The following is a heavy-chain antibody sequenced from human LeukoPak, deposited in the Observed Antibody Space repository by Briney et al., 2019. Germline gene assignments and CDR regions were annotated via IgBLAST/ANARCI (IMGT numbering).Heavy chain of an antibody. V-gene: IGHV3-66*01. Sequence: GGSLRLSCAASRFTFSIFGMHWVRQAPGKGLEWVSVIYSGGAAYYPDSVKGRFTISRDLSKNTLYLQMNDLRAEDTAVYYCARVAVAYFDYWGQGTLVTVSS. J-gene: IGHJ4*02. CDR1: RFTFSIFG. CDR3: ARVAVAYFDY. D-gene: IGHD6-19*01. CDR2: IYSGGAA.